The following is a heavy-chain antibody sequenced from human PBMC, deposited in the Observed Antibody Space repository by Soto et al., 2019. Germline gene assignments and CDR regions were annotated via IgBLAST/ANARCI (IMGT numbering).Heavy chain of an antibody. J-gene: IGHJ4*02. Sequence: KPGGSLRLSCAASGFSFSSYNMNWVRQAPGKGLEWVSFISSSGTYKHYADSVKGRFTISRDNAKNSNSVFLQMNSLRADDTAVYYCARDEGGYKALTPDYWGQGILVTVSS. D-gene: IGHD3-10*01. CDR1: GFSFSSYN. CDR2: ISSSGTYK. V-gene: IGHV3-21*01. CDR3: ARDEGGYKALTPDY.